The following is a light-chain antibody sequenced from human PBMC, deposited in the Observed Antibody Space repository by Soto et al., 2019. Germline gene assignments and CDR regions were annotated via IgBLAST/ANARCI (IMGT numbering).Light chain of an antibody. CDR2: EVS. V-gene: IGLV2-8*01. CDR1: SSDIGAYIY. CDR3: SSYTSSSTLV. Sequence: QSALTQPPSASGSPGQSVTISCTGTSSDIGAYIYVSWYQQHPGKAPKLMISEVSRRPSGVPERFSGSKSGNTASLTVSGLQADDEAHYYCSSYTSSSTLVFGGGTKVTVL. J-gene: IGLJ3*02.